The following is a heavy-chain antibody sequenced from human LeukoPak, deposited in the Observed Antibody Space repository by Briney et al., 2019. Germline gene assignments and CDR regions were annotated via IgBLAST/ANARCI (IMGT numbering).Heavy chain of an antibody. Sequence: GGSLRLSCAASGFTFSSYWMTWVRQAPGKGLEWVANIKRDGSQKFFVDAVKGRFTISRDNAKNSLFLQMDRLRAEDTAVYYCARLYGNSYDYPPDYWGQGTLVTVSS. CDR2: IKRDGSQK. D-gene: IGHD3-16*01. CDR3: ARLYGNSYDYPPDY. J-gene: IGHJ4*02. V-gene: IGHV3-7*01. CDR1: GFTFSSYW.